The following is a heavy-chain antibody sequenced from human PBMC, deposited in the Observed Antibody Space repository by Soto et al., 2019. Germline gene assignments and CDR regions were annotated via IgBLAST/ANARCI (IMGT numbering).Heavy chain of an antibody. CDR1: GCSMSNYC. V-gene: IGHV4-59*01. CDR2: IYYIGST. CDR3: ARGYSPALGAPWARVNWFDP. J-gene: IGHJ5*02. Sequence: SETLCLTCTFSGCSMSNYCLSLIRQPPGKGLEWIGYIYYIGSTNYNPSLKSRVTMSVDTSRNQLSLNLTSVTAADTAVYYCARGYSPALGAPWARVNWFDPWGQGTLVTVSS. D-gene: IGHD1-26*01.